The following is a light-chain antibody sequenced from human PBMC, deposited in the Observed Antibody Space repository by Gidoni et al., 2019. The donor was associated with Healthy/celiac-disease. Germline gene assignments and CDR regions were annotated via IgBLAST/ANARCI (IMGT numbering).Light chain of an antibody. V-gene: IGKV3D-15*01. CDR2: GAS. CDR3: QQYTNWPPVT. Sequence: EVVMTRSAATLSVSTGERATLSFRASQRVSSNLAWYQQKPGQAPRLLIYGASTRATGIPASFSGSGSGTKFTLTISSLQSEDFAGYYCQQYTNWPPVTFGGGTKVEIK. CDR1: QRVSSN. J-gene: IGKJ4*01.